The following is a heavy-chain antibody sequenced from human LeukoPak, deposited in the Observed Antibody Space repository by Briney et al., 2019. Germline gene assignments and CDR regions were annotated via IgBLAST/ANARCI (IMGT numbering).Heavy chain of an antibody. J-gene: IGHJ4*02. V-gene: IGHV4-59*01. CDR2: IYDSGST. CDR3: ARTDYGGNSDYFDY. CDR1: GGSNSSYH. D-gene: IGHD4-23*01. Sequence: SETLSLTCTVSGGSNSSYHWSWFRQAPGKGLEWIGYIYDSGSTNFNPSLKSRVTISVDTSKNQFSLKLSSVTAADTAVYYCARTDYGGNSDYFDYWGQGTLVTVSS.